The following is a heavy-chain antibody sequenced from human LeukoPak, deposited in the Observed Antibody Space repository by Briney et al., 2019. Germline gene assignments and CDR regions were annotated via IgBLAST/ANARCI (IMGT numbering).Heavy chain of an antibody. V-gene: IGHV3-30*02. CDR2: IRYDGSNK. CDR3: AKDDSSSWLYYFDY. D-gene: IGHD6-13*01. J-gene: IGHJ4*02. CDR1: GFTFSSYG. Sequence: GGSPRLSCAASGFTFSSYGMHWVRQAPGKGLEWVAFIRYDGSNKYYADSVKGRFTISRDNSKNTLYLQMNSLRAEDTAVYYCAKDDSSSWLYYFDYWGQGTLVTVSS.